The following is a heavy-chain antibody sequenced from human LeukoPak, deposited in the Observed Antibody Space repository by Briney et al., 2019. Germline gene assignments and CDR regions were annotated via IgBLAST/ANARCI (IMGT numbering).Heavy chain of an antibody. CDR3: ARALVVPAAMGHYYYGMDV. CDR1: GFTFSSYS. D-gene: IGHD2-2*01. Sequence: PGGSLRLSCAASGFTFSSYSMNWVRQAPGKGLEWVSSISSSSSYIYYADSVKGRFTISRDNAKNSLYLQMNSLRAEDTAVYYCARALVVPAAMGHYYYGMDVWGQGTTVTVSS. CDR2: ISSSSSYI. V-gene: IGHV3-21*01. J-gene: IGHJ6*02.